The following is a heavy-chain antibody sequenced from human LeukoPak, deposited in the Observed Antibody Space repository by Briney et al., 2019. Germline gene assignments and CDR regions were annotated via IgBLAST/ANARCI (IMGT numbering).Heavy chain of an antibody. J-gene: IGHJ4*02. CDR1: GFTFSSYA. D-gene: IGHD3-10*01. V-gene: IGHV3-23*01. CDR3: AKDQGWFGELRKYYFDY. CDR2: ISGSGGST. Sequence: GGSLTLSCAASGFTFSSYAMSWVRQAPGPGLEWLSAISGSGGSTYYADSVTGRFTISRDNTKNSLYLQMNSLRAEDTAVYYCAKDQGWFGELRKYYFDYWGQGTLVTVSS.